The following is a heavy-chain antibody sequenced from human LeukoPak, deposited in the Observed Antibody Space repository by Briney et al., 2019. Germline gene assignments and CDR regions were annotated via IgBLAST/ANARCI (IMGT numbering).Heavy chain of an antibody. J-gene: IGHJ3*02. Sequence: GGSLRLSCAASGFTFSSYAMSWVRQAPGKGLEWVSAISGSGGSTYYADSVKGRFTISRDNSKNTLYLQMNSLRAEDTAVYYCARGWGRTYYDILTGRGGAFDIWGQGTMVTVSS. CDR2: ISGSGGST. D-gene: IGHD3-9*01. CDR1: GFTFSSYA. V-gene: IGHV3-23*01. CDR3: ARGWGRTYYDILTGRGGAFDI.